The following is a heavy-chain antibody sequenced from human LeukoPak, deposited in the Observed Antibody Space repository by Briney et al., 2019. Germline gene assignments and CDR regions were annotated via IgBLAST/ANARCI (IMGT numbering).Heavy chain of an antibody. V-gene: IGHV4-4*02. CDR3: ARGRGYSYGYAMYGY. J-gene: IGHJ4*02. Sequence: SGTLSLTCAVSGGSISSSNWWSWVRQPPGKGLEWIGEIYHSGSTNYNPSLKSRVTISVDTSKNQFSLKLSSVTAADTAVYYCARGRGYSYGYAMYGYWGQGTLVTVSS. CDR2: IYHSGST. CDR1: GGSISSSNW. D-gene: IGHD5-18*01.